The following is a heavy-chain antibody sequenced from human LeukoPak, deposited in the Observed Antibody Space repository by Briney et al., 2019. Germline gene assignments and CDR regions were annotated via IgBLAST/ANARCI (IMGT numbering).Heavy chain of an antibody. D-gene: IGHD3-10*01. J-gene: IGHJ4*02. Sequence: SQTLSLTCAISGDSVSSNSAAWIWIRQSPSRGLEWLGRTYYRSKWYTEYAVSVKSRITINPDTSKNQFSLQLSSVYPEDTAVYYCARLGSGSNYWGQGTLVTVSS. CDR2: TYYRSKWYT. CDR1: GDSVSSNSAA. CDR3: ARLGSGSNY. V-gene: IGHV6-1*01.